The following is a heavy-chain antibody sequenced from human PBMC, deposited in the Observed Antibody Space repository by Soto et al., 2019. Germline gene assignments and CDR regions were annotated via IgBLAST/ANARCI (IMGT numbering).Heavy chain of an antibody. CDR3: ARDRGVYEIVGWSDH. V-gene: IGHV4-38-2*02. Sequence: PSETLSLTCAVSGYSISSGYYWGWIRPPPGKGLEWIGSIYHSGSTYYNPSLKSRVTISVDTSKNQFSLKLSSVTAADTAVYYWARDRGVYEIVGWSDHWGQGNMVTVSS. D-gene: IGHD2-8*01. CDR1: GYSISSGYY. J-gene: IGHJ5*02. CDR2: IYHSGST.